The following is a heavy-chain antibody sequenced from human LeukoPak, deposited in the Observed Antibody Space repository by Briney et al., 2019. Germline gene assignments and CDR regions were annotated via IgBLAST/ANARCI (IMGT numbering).Heavy chain of an antibody. D-gene: IGHD3-10*01. CDR1: GFTFDDYA. V-gene: IGHV3-9*01. J-gene: IGHJ6*02. CDR2: ISWNSGSI. Sequence: GGSLRLSCAASGFTFDDYAMHWVRQAPGKGLEWVSDISWNSGSIGYADSVKGRFTISRDNAKNSLYLQMNSLRAEDTALYYCAKDTYYYGSGSYPPNYYYYGMDVWGQGTTATVSS. CDR3: AKDTYYYGSGSYPPNYYYYGMDV.